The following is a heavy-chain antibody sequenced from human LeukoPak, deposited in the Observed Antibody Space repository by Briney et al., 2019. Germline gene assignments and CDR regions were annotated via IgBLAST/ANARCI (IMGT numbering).Heavy chain of an antibody. J-gene: IGHJ4*02. D-gene: IGHD6-19*01. CDR1: GFTFGSYA. CDR2: ISGSGGST. V-gene: IGHV3-23*01. CDR3: AKGSEISSGWYYFDY. Sequence: GGSLRLSCAASGFTFGSYAMSWVRQAPGKGLEWVSVISGSGGSTDYADSVKGRFTISRDNSKNTLYLQMNSLRAEDTAVYYCAKGSEISSGWYYFDYWGQGTLVTVSS.